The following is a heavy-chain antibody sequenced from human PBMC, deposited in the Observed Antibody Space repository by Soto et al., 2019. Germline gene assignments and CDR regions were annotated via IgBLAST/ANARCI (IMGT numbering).Heavy chain of an antibody. Sequence: QVQLVQSGAEVKKPGASVKVSCKASGYTFTSYGISWVRQAPGQGLEWMGWISAYNGNTNYAQKLQGRVTMTTATPTSTAYMELRSLRSDDTAVYYCARVGRGYSYGTHFDYWGQGTLVTVSS. J-gene: IGHJ4*02. CDR2: ISAYNGNT. V-gene: IGHV1-18*01. CDR3: ARVGRGYSYGTHFDY. D-gene: IGHD5-18*01. CDR1: GYTFTSYG.